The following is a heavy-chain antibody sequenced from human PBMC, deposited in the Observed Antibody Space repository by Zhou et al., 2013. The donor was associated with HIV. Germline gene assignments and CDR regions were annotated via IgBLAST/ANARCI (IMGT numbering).Heavy chain of an antibody. Sequence: QVQLVQSGAEVKKPGASVKVSCKASGYTFTGYYMHWVRQAPGHGLECMGWINPTSGDTNYAQKFQGRVTMTRDTSISTAYMELSRLRSDDTAVYYCAREYYYDSIGYYYEDLWGQGTLVTVSS. CDR3: AREYYYDSIGYYYEDL. D-gene: IGHD3-22*01. V-gene: IGHV1-2*02. CDR1: GYTFTGYY. CDR2: INPTSGDT. J-gene: IGHJ4*02.